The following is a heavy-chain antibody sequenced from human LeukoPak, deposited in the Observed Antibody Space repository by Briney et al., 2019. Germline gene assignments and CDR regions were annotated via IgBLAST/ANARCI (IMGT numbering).Heavy chain of an antibody. D-gene: IGHD3-10*01. V-gene: IGHV3-7*01. Sequence: GGSLRLSCAASGFTFSRYWMSWVRQAPGKGLEWVATIKDDGSEDYYLDSVKGRFTISRDNAKNSLYLQMNSLRAEDTAVYYCAVTGRYGSGSYYSGGFGYWGQGTLVTVSS. CDR2: IKDDGSED. CDR3: AVTGRYGSGSYYSGGFGY. J-gene: IGHJ4*02. CDR1: GFTFSRYW.